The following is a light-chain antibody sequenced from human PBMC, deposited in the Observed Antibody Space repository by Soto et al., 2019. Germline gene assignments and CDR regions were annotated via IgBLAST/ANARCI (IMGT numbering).Light chain of an antibody. CDR2: DVT. V-gene: IGLV2-14*03. CDR1: FSDVGGYTY. Sequence: QSALTQPASVSGSPGQSITISCIGSFSDVGGYTYVSWYQQHPGKAPKLIIFDVTHRPSGVSDRFSGSKSGYTASLTISGLQPEDEAEYYCSSYRGTRSLVALGGGTKLTVL. J-gene: IGLJ2*01. CDR3: SSYRGTRSLVA.